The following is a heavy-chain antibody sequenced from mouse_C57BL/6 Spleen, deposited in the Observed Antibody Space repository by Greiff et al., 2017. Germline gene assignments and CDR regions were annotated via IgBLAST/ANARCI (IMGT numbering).Heavy chain of an antibody. CDR2: ISYDGSN. J-gene: IGHJ3*01. CDR3: ARGSWDGVFAY. V-gene: IGHV3-6*01. D-gene: IGHD4-1*01. Sequence: EVQLQESGPGLVKPSQSLSLTCSVTGYSITSGYYWNWIRQFPGNKLEWMGYISYDGSNNYNPSLKNRISITRDTSKNQFFLKLNSVTTEDTATYYCARGSWDGVFAYWGQGTLVTVAA. CDR1: GYSITSGYY.